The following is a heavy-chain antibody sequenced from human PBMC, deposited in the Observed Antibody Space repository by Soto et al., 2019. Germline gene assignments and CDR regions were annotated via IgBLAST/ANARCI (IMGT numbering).Heavy chain of an antibody. CDR2: IWYDGSNK. Sequence: QVQLVESGGGVVQPGRSLRLSCAASGFTFSSYGMHWVRQAPGKGLEWVAVIWYDGSNKYYADSVKGRFTISRDNSKNTLYRQRNSLRGEDTAVYYCARGGGYGDLPYYFDYWGQGTLVTVSS. CDR1: GFTFSSYG. CDR3: ARGGGYGDLPYYFDY. V-gene: IGHV3-33*01. J-gene: IGHJ4*02. D-gene: IGHD4-17*01.